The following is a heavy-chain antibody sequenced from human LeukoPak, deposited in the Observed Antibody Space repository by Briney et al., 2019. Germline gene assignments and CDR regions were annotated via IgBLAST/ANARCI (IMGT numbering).Heavy chain of an antibody. CDR3: ARTYVYSNSWGFDP. V-gene: IGHV4-31*03. CDR1: GGSISSGGYY. CDR2: IHYSGST. Sequence: PSETLSLTCIVSGGSISSGGYYWSWIRQHPGKGLEWIGYIHYSGSTYYYPSLKSRATISLDMSKNQFSLKLSSVTAAGTAVYYCARTYVYSNSWGFDPWGQGTLVTVSS. J-gene: IGHJ5*02. D-gene: IGHD6-13*01.